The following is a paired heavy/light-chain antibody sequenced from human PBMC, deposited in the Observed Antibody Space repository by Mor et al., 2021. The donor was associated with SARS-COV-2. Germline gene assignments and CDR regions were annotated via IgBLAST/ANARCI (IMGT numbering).Heavy chain of an antibody. CDR1: GFTFSSYA. D-gene: IGHD3-3*01. CDR3: AKSPGYDFWSGYKVNWFDP. J-gene: IGHJ5*02. CDR2: ISGSGGST. V-gene: IGHV3-23*04. Sequence: EVQLVESGGGLVQPGGSLRLSCAASGFTFSSYAMSWVRQAPGKGLEWVSAISGSGGSTYYADSVKGRFTISRDNSKNTLYLQMNSLRADDTAVYYCAKSPGYDFWSGYKVNWFDPWGQGTLVTVSS.
Light chain of an antibody. V-gene: IGLV1-44*01. CDR1: SSNIGSNT. CDR3: AAWDDSLNGPGV. J-gene: IGLJ2*01. Sequence: QSVLTQPPSASGTPGQRVTISCSGSSSNIGSNTVNWYQQLPGTAPKLLIYSNNQRPSGVPDRFSGSKSGTSASLAISGLQSEDEADYYCAAWDDSLNGPGVFGGGTKLTVL. CDR2: SNN.